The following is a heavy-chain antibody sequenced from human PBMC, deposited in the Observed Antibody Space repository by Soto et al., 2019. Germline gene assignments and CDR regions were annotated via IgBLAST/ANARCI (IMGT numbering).Heavy chain of an antibody. CDR1: GGPISSSSYY. V-gene: IGHV4-39*01. J-gene: IGHJ5*02. D-gene: IGHD1-7*01. CDR3: AANWNYLNWFDP. CDR2: IYYSGST. Sequence: SETLSLTCTVSGGPISSSSYYWGWIRQPPGKVLEWIVSIYYSGSTYYNPSLKSRVTISLDTSKNQFSLKLSSVTAADTAVYYCAANWNYLNWFDPWGQGTLVTVSS.